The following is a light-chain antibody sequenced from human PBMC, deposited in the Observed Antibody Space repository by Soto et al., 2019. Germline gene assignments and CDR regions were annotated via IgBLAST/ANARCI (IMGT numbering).Light chain of an antibody. CDR2: QTS. J-gene: IGKJ1*01. Sequence: EIVMTQSPATLSVSPGERATLSCRASQSIRSTLAWFQHRPGQAPRLLIYQTSLRAAGIPARFSASGSGTDFTLTISDVQHEDFALYYCHQRQSWPRTFGQGTKVDIK. CDR1: QSIRST. CDR3: HQRQSWPRT. V-gene: IGKV3D-15*03.